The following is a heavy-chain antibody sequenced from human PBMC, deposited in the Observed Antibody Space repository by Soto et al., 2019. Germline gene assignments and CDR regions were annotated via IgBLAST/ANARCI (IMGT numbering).Heavy chain of an antibody. Sequence: ASVKVSCKASGYTFSGHYMHWIRQAPGQGPEWLGWINANSGDTDRAPKFQDRLTMTRDTSISTAYMELSRLRSDDTAVYYCARGGALDGTSPPLNPWGQGTLVTVS. CDR2: INANSGDT. CDR1: GYTFSGHY. CDR3: ARGGALDGTSPPLNP. D-gene: IGHD6-19*01. V-gene: IGHV1-2*02. J-gene: IGHJ5*02.